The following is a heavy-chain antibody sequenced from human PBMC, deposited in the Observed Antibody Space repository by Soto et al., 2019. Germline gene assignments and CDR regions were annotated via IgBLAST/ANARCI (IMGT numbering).Heavy chain of an antibody. CDR3: AKDEAYYDFCSGYSHYYYYGMDV. Sequence: GGSLRLSFAASGFTFSGYAISGVRQAPGKGLEWVSAISGSGGSTYYADSVKGRFTISRDNSKNTLYLQMNSLSAEDTAVYYCAKDEAYYDFCSGYSHYYYYGMDVWGQGTTVTVSS. J-gene: IGHJ6*02. D-gene: IGHD3-3*01. V-gene: IGHV3-23*01. CDR1: GFTFSGYA. CDR2: ISGSGGST.